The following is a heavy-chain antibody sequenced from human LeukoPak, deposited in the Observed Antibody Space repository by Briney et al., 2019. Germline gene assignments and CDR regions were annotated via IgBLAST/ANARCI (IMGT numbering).Heavy chain of an antibody. Sequence: SETLSLTYTVSGGSISSYYWSWIRQPAGKGLEWIGRIYTSGSTNYNPSLKSRVTMSVDTSKNQFSLKLSSVTAADTAVYYCARDLGYSSSWYSYLDYWGQGTLVTVSS. V-gene: IGHV4-4*07. CDR2: IYTSGST. J-gene: IGHJ4*02. CDR1: GGSISSYY. CDR3: ARDLGYSSSWYSYLDY. D-gene: IGHD6-13*01.